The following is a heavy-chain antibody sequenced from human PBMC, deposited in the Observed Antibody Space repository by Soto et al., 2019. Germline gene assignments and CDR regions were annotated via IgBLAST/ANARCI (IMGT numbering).Heavy chain of an antibody. CDR2: IYYSGST. CDR3: AIYDSSGSRGFQH. J-gene: IGHJ1*01. V-gene: IGHV4-31*03. D-gene: IGHD3-22*01. CDR1: GGYISSGACY. Sequence: SETLCLTCTVSGGYISSGACYWSWIRQHPGKGLEWIGYIYYSGSTYYNPSLKSRVTISVDTSKNQFSLKLSSVTAADTAVYYCAIYDSSGSRGFQHWGQGTLVTAPQ.